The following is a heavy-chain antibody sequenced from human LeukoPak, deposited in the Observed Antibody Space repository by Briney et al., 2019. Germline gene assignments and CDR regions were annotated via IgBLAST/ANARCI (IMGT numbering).Heavy chain of an antibody. CDR1: GGSISSGDYY. Sequence: SETLSLTCTVSGGSISSGDYYWSWIRQHPGKGLQWIGYIYYSGSTYYNPSLESRVTISVDTSKNQFSLKLSSVTAADTAVYYCARGKGSGWTFDYWGQGTLVTVSS. J-gene: IGHJ4*02. D-gene: IGHD6-19*01. V-gene: IGHV4-31*03. CDR3: ARGKGSGWTFDY. CDR2: IYYSGST.